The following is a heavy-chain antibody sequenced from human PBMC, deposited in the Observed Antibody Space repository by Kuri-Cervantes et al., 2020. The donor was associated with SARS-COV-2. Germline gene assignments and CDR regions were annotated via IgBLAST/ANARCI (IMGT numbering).Heavy chain of an antibody. CDR3: TTVGIAAAGSPFGRWFDP. CDR1: GFLFSASA. CDR2: VRGKANSNAT. V-gene: IGHV3-73*01. Sequence: GGSLRLSCEVSGFLFSASAIHWVRQASGKGLEWVGRVRGKANSNATAYAASVKGRFTISRNDSKNTAYLQMNSLKTEDTAVYYCTTVGIAAAGSPFGRWFDPWGQGTLVTVSS. J-gene: IGHJ5*02. D-gene: IGHD6-13*01.